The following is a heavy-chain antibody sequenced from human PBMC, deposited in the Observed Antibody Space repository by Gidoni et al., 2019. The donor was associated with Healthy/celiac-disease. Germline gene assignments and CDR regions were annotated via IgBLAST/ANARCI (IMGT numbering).Heavy chain of an antibody. D-gene: IGHD3-22*01. CDR3: AADPDSSGYFYYYGMDV. CDR1: GFTFTSSA. CDR2: IVVGSGNT. Sequence: QMQLVQSGPEVKQPGTSVKVSCKASGFTFTSSAMQWVRQARGHRLEWIGWIVVGSGNTNYAQKFQERVTITRDMSTSTAYMELSSLRSEDTAVYYCAADPDSSGYFYYYGMDVWGQGTTVTVSS. J-gene: IGHJ6*02. V-gene: IGHV1-58*02.